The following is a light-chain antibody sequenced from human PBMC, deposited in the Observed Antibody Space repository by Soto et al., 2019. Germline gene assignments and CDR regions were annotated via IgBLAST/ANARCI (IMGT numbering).Light chain of an antibody. Sequence: QSVLTQPPSVSGAPGQRVTISCTGSSSNIGAGYDVHWYQQLPRRAPKLLIYGNTNRPSGVPDRFSGSKSGTSASLAITGLQAEDEADYYCLSFDSSLSVVFGGGTKPTVL. CDR3: LSFDSSLSVV. J-gene: IGLJ2*01. CDR1: SSNIGAGYD. CDR2: GNT. V-gene: IGLV1-40*01.